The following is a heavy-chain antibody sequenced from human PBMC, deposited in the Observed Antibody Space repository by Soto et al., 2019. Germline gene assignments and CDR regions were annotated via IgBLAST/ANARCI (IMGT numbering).Heavy chain of an antibody. J-gene: IGHJ5*02. Sequence: SETLSLTCAVSGASIGSGGWWSWVRQPPGKGLEWIAEIFHDGNTNYIPSLKSRVTISVDKSQNQFSLNVYSVPAADTAVYYCARHEGWTGPDQWGQGTLVTVSS. CDR1: GASIGSGGW. CDR2: IFHDGNT. V-gene: IGHV4-4*02. D-gene: IGHD2-8*02. CDR3: ARHEGWTGPDQ.